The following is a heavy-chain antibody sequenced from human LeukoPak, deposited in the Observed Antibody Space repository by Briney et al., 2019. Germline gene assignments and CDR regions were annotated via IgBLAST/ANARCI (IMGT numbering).Heavy chain of an antibody. V-gene: IGHV3-74*01. CDR1: GFTFSSYW. CDR3: VRASTTRPNLIDY. D-gene: IGHD6-6*01. J-gene: IGHJ4*02. Sequence: GGSLRLSCAASGFTFSSYWMHWVRQAPGKGLVWVSRVSTDGSSTYYADSMKGRFTISRDNAKNTQYLQMNSLRADDSAVYYCVRASTTRPNLIDYWGQGTLVTVSS. CDR2: VSTDGSST.